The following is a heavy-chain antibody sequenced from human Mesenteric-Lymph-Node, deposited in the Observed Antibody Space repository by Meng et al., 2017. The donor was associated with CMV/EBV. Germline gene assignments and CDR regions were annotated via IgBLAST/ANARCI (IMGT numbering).Heavy chain of an antibody. CDR2: ISSSSSYI. D-gene: IGHD2-2*02. CDR3: ARDRDCTSTSCYKRGWFDP. J-gene: IGHJ5*02. Sequence: GGSLRLSCAASGFTVSSNYMSWVRQAPGKGLEWVSSISSSSSYIYYADSVKGRFTISRDNAKNSLYLQMNSLRAEDTAVYYCARDRDCTSTSCYKRGWFDPWGQGTLVTVSS. CDR1: GFTVSSNY. V-gene: IGHV3-21*01.